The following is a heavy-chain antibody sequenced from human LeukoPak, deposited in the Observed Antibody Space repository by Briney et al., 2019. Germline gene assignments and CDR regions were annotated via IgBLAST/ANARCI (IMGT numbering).Heavy chain of an antibody. Sequence: GGSLRLSCAASGFTFSTFAMIWVRQPPGKGLEWVSTIIGSGGSAYYADSVNGRFTISRDNSKNTVYLQMNSLGAEDTAVYFCARDQRGYLYYMDVWGKGTTVTISS. CDR2: IIGSGGSA. D-gene: IGHD1-1*01. CDR1: GFTFSTFA. V-gene: IGHV3-23*01. J-gene: IGHJ6*03. CDR3: ARDQRGYLYYMDV.